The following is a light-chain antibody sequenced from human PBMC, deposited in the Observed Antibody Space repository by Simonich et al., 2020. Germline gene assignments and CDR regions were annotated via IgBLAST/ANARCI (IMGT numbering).Light chain of an antibody. Sequence: QSALTQPASVSGSPGQSITISCTGTSSDVGGYNYVPWYQQHPAKTPKLMIYDVSNRPSGVSNRFSGSKSGNTASLTISGLQAEDEADYYCSSYTSSSPVVFGGGTKLTVL. CDR3: SSYTSSSPVV. CDR1: SSDVGGYNY. CDR2: DVS. V-gene: IGLV2-14*03. J-gene: IGLJ2*01.